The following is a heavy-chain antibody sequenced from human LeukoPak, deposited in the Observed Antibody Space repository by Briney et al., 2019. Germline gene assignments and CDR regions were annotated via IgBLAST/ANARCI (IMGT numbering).Heavy chain of an antibody. V-gene: IGHV3-30*02. CDR2: IRFDGSIK. CDR3: ARNYDILTGYYPYNWFDP. CDR1: GFTLSRYG. J-gene: IGHJ5*02. D-gene: IGHD3-9*01. Sequence: GGSLRLSCAASGFTLSRYGMHWVRQAPGKGLEWVAFIRFDGSIKYYADSVKGRFAISRDNSKNTLYLQMNSLRAEDTAVYYCARNYDILTGYYPYNWFDPWGQGTLVTVSS.